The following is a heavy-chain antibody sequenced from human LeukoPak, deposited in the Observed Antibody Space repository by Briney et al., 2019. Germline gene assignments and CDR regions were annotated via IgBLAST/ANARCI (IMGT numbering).Heavy chain of an antibody. V-gene: IGHV4-39*01. J-gene: IGHJ4*02. CDR3: ARLGELKTYYDFWSGYYTGGYFDY. CDR1: GGSISSSSYY. D-gene: IGHD3-3*01. CDR2: IYYSGST. Sequence: SETLSLTCTVSGGSISSSSYYWGWIRQPPGKGLEWIGSIYYSGSTYYNPSLKSRVTISVDTSKNQFSLKLSSVTAADTAVYYCARLGELKTYYDFWSGYYTGGYFDYWGQGTLVTVSS.